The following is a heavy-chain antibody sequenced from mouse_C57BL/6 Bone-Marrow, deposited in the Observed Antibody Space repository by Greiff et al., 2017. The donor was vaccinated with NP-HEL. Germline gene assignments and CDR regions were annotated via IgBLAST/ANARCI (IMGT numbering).Heavy chain of an antibody. Sequence: QVQLQQPGTELVKPGASVKLSCKASGYTFTSYWMHWVKQRPGQGLEWIGNINPSNGGTNYNEKFKSKATLTVDKSSSTAYMQLSSLTAEDSAVYYCAKEGGGNPKYFDVWGTGTTVTVSS. D-gene: IGHD2-1*01. CDR3: AKEGGGNPKYFDV. V-gene: IGHV1-53*01. CDR1: GYTFTSYW. CDR2: INPSNGGT. J-gene: IGHJ1*03.